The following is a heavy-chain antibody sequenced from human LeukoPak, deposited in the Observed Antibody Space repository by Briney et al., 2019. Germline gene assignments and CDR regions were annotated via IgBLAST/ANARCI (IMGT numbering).Heavy chain of an antibody. CDR1: GFTFSSYS. V-gene: IGHV3-48*01. CDR2: ISSSSSTI. CDR3: AKSAEKRGYSFGYDY. J-gene: IGHJ4*02. Sequence: PGGSLRLSCAASGFTFSSYSMNWVRQAPGKGLEWVSYISSSSSTIYYADSVKGRFTISRDNSRNTVYLQMNSLRPEDTAVYYCAKSAEKRGYSFGYDYWGQGTLVTVSS. D-gene: IGHD5-18*01.